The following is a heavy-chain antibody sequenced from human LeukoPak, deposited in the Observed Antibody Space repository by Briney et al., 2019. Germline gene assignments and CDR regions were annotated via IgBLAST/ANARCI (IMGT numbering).Heavy chain of an antibody. CDR2: INHSGST. D-gene: IGHD6-19*01. J-gene: IGHJ4*02. CDR3: ARAPYSSGWYAPFDY. CDR1: GGSFSGYY. V-gene: IGHV4-34*01. Sequence: SETLSLTCAVYGGSFSGYYWSWIRQPPGKGLEWIGEINHSGSTNYNPSLKSRVTISVDTSKNQFSLKLSSVTAADTAVYYCARAPYSSGWYAPFDYWGQGTLVTVSS.